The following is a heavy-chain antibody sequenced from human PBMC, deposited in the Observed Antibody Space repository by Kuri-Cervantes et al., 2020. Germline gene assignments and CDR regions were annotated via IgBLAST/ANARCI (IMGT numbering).Heavy chain of an antibody. CDR2: INPNNGDT. D-gene: IGHD3-22*01. Sequence: ASVKVSCKTSGYTFIDYYMHWVRQAPGQGLEWMGWINPNNGDTNYAQKFQGRVTMTTDTSTSTAYMELRSLRSDDTAVYYCARESPYYYDSSGYYPDTYYFDYWGQGTLVTVSS. J-gene: IGHJ4*02. CDR1: GYTFIDYY. V-gene: IGHV1-2*02. CDR3: ARESPYYYDSSGYYPDTYYFDY.